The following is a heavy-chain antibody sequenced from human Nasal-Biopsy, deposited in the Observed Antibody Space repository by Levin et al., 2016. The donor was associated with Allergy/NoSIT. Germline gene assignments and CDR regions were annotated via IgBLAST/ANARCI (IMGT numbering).Heavy chain of an antibody. CDR1: GGSIRNPNDY. D-gene: IGHD3-10*01. CDR2: VFYSGSD. CDR3: VRHGVGEKQMWYYNGVDV. Sequence: SETLSLTCSVSGGSIRNPNDYWGWFRQPPGKGLEWIASVFYSGSDYYNRALRSRVRADVDTSKNEFSLKIFSVTAADTATYYCVRHGVGEKQMWYYNGVDVWGPGTTVSV. J-gene: IGHJ6*02. V-gene: IGHV4-39*01.